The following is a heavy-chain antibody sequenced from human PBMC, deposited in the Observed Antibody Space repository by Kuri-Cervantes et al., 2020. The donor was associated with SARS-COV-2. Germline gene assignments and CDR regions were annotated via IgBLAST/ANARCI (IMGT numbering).Heavy chain of an antibody. CDR1: GGSISSYY. V-gene: IGHV4-59*01. J-gene: IGHJ4*01. CDR2: IYYSGST. CDR3: ARGASYGDFDY. Sequence: ESLKISCTVSGGSISSYYWSWIRQPPGKGLEWIGYIYYSGSTNYNPSLKSRVTISVDTSKNQFSLKLSSVTAADTAVYYCARGASYGDFDYWGHGTLVTVSS. D-gene: IGHD4-17*01.